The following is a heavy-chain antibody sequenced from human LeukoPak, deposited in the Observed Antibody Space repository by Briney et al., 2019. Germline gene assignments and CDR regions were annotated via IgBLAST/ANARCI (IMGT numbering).Heavy chain of an antibody. D-gene: IGHD5-12*01. CDR1: AASFISSSHH. CDR3: VRHDGRGGATMGAFDS. CDR2: VYYGRTT. Sequence: KASETLSLTCTVSAASFISSSHHWGWIRQSPGKGLEWIGTVYYGRTTYYNPSLDGRVTISLDTSANHLSLQLNSVTAADTAVYYCVRHDGRGGATMGAFDSWGQGSLVTVSS. J-gene: IGHJ5*01. V-gene: IGHV4-39*01.